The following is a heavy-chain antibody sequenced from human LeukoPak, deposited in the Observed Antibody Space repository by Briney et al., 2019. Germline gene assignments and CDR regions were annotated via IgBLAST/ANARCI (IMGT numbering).Heavy chain of an antibody. CDR3: ARTRDSGFTTDAFDI. CDR2: ISSSSSYI. CDR1: GFTFSIYN. D-gene: IGHD1-14*01. V-gene: IGHV3-21*04. J-gene: IGHJ3*02. Sequence: PGGSLRLSCAASGFTFSIYNMNWVRQAPGKGLEWVSSISSSSSYIYYADSVKGRFTISRDNAKNSLYLQMNSLRAEDTALYYCARTRDSGFTTDAFDIWGQGTMVTVSS.